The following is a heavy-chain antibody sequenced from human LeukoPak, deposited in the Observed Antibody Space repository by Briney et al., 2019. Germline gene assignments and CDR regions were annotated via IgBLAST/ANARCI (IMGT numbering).Heavy chain of an antibody. CDR3: VGGIGWEPDY. J-gene: IGHJ4*02. CDR2: ISQDGREK. D-gene: IGHD6-19*01. CDR1: AGFTFSDYW. Sequence: GGSLRLSCAASAGFTFSDYWMNWVRQAPGKGLEWVAIISQDGREKLYVDSVKGRFTISRDNAKSSLYLQINSLRAEDTAVYYCVGGIGWEPDYWGQGTLVTVSS. V-gene: IGHV3-7*03.